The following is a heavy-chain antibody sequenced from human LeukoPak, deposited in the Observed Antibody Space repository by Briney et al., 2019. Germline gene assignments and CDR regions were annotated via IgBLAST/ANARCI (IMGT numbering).Heavy chain of an antibody. CDR2: IYYSGCT. J-gene: IGHJ4*02. CDR3: ASDRDGYNYLRYFDY. Sequence: PSGTLSLTCAVSGGSISSSSYYWGWIRQPPGKGLEWIGSIYYSGCTYYNPSLKSRVTISVDTSKNQFSLKLSSVTAADTAVYYCASDRDGYNYLRYFDYWGQGTLVTVSS. D-gene: IGHD5-24*01. CDR1: GGSISSSSYY. V-gene: IGHV4-39*01.